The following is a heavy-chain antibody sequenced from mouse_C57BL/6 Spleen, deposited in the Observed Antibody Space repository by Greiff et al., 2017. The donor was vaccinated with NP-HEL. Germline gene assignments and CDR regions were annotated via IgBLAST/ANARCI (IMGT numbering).Heavy chain of an antibody. Sequence: VQLQQSGPELVKPGASVKISCKASGYTFTDYYMNWVKQSHGKSLEWIGDINPNNGGTSYNQKFKGKATLTVDKSSSTAYMELRSLTSEDSAVYYCARGGYYSNYPYAMDYWGQGTSVTVSS. D-gene: IGHD2-5*01. CDR2: INPNNGGT. CDR1: GYTFTDYY. CDR3: ARGGYYSNYPYAMDY. J-gene: IGHJ4*01. V-gene: IGHV1-26*01.